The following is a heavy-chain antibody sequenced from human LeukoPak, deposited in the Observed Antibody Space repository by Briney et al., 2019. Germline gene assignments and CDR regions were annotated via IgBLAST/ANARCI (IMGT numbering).Heavy chain of an antibody. V-gene: IGHV3-30*18. CDR1: GFTFSSYG. D-gene: IGHD6-19*01. CDR2: ISYDGSNK. J-gene: IGHJ4*02. Sequence: GRSLRLSCAASGFTFSSYGMHGVRQAPGKGLEWVAVISYDGSNKYYADSVKGRFTISRDNSKNPLYLQMNSLRAEDTAVYYGAKDSVQWLRGRGGNYFDYWGQGTLVTVSS. CDR3: AKDSVQWLRGRGGNYFDY.